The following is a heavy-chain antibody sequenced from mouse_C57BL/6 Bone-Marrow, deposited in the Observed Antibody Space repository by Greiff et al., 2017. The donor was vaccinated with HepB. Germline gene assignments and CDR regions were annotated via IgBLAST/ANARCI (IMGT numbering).Heavy chain of an antibody. CDR1: GYTFTSYW. V-gene: IGHV1-55*01. Sequence: QVQLQQPGAELVRPGSSVKMSCKASGYTFTSYWITWVKQRPGQGLEWIGDIYPGSGSTNYNEKFKSKATLTVDTSSSTAYMQLSSLTSEDSAVYYCARSGMNYDYYFDYWGQGTTLTVSS. CDR2: IYPGSGST. D-gene: IGHD2-4*01. CDR3: ARSGMNYDYYFDY. J-gene: IGHJ2*01.